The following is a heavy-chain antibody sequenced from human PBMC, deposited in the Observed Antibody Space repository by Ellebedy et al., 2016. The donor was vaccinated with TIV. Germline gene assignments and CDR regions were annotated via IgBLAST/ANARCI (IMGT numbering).Heavy chain of an antibody. CDR1: GFSFGTFW. J-gene: IGHJ4*02. CDR2: IKEDGSDK. CDR3: TKDSGWEHEY. D-gene: IGHD4-23*01. Sequence: GESLKISCTASGFSFGTFWMSWVRQAPGKGLEWVAKIKEDGSDKYYADSVKGRFSISRDNAKNSLYLEMNSLRAEDTAVYYCTKDSGWEHEYWGQGTLVTVSS. V-gene: IGHV3-7*05.